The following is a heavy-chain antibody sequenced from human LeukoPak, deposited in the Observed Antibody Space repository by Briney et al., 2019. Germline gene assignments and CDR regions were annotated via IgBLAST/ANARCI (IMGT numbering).Heavy chain of an antibody. CDR1: GGSISSSSYY. Sequence: SETLSLTCSVSGGSISSSSYYWGWIRQPPGKGLEWIGSIYYSGSTYYNPSLKSRVTISVDTSKNQFSLKLSSVTAADTAVYYCARWGVSYFDWLLSVAYFDYWGQGTLVTVSS. CDR2: IYYSGST. D-gene: IGHD3-9*01. CDR3: ARWGVSYFDWLLSVAYFDY. J-gene: IGHJ4*02. V-gene: IGHV4-39*07.